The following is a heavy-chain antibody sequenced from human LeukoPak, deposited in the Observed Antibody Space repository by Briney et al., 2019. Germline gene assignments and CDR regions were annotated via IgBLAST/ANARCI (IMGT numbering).Heavy chain of an antibody. V-gene: IGHV1-46*01. J-gene: IGHJ4*02. Sequence: ASVKVSCKASGYTFTSYYMHWVRQAPGQGLEWMGIINPSGGSTSYAQKFQGRVTMTRDTSTSTVYMELSSLRSEDTAVYYCARAPGPIYDILTGYYFDYWGQGTLVTVSS. CDR1: GYTFTSYY. CDR2: INPSGGST. D-gene: IGHD3-9*01. CDR3: ARAPGPIYDILTGYYFDY.